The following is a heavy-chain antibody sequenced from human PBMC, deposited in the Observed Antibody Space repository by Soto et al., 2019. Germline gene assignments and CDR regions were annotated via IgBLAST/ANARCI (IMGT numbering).Heavy chain of an antibody. CDR1: GFMFSNHG. CDR2: IWSDGNNR. V-gene: IGHV3-33*01. D-gene: IGHD1-1*01. J-gene: IGHJ4*02. Sequence: QVPLVESGGGVVQPGRSLRLSCAASGFMFSNHGMHWVRQAPGKGLEWVAVIWSDGNNRYYADSVKGRFTISRDNSKNTLYLQMNSLRAEATAVYYCVRGDNWNDEASDYWGQGTLVTVSS. CDR3: VRGDNWNDEASDY.